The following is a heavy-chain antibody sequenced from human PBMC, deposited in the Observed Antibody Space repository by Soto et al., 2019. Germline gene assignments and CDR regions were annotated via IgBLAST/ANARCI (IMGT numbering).Heavy chain of an antibody. Sequence: GGSLRLSCTASGYIFCYYAMSWFRQAPGKGLEWVAFIRSKPFGGTTEYAASVEGRFTVSRDESKPIAYLQMNSLKTEDTAVYYCTRRKETYTDYWGLGTLVTVS. J-gene: IGHJ4*02. CDR2: IRSKPFGGTT. D-gene: IGHD4-4*01. CDR3: TRRKETYTDY. V-gene: IGHV3-49*03. CDR1: GYIFCYYA.